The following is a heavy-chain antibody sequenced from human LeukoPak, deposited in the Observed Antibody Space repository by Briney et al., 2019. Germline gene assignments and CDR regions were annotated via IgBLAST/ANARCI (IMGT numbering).Heavy chain of an antibody. CDR2: IYPGDSDT. J-gene: IGHJ3*02. CDR3: ARRFPLSYSSWYYYSNTPDPLDAFDI. CDR1: GYSFTSYW. V-gene: IGHV5-51*01. Sequence: TGESLKISCKGSGYSFTSYWIGWVRQMPGKGLEWMGIIYPGDSDTRYSPSFQGQVTISADKSISTAYLQWSSLKASDTAMYYCARRFPLSYSSWYYYSNTPDPLDAFDIWGQGTMVTVSS. D-gene: IGHD6-13*01.